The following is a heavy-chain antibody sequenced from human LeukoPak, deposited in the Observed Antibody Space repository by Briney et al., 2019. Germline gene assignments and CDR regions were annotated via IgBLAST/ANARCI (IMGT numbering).Heavy chain of an antibody. CDR2: FDPEDGET. V-gene: IGHV1-24*01. CDR1: GYTLTELS. Sequence: ASVKVSCKVSGYTLTELSMHWVRQAPGKGLEWMGGFDPEDGETIYAQKFQGRVTMTEDTSTDTAYMELSSLRSEDTAVYYCATAPVGGGWFDPWGLGTLVTVSS. D-gene: IGHD3-3*01. CDR3: ATAPVGGGWFDP. J-gene: IGHJ5*02.